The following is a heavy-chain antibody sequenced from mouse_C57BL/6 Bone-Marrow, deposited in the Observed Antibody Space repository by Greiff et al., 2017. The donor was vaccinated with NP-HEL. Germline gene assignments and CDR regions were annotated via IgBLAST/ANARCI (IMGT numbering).Heavy chain of an antibody. V-gene: IGHV5-4*03. Sequence: EVMLVESGGGLVKPGGSLKLSCAASGFTFSSYAMSWVRQTPEKRLEWVATISDGGSYTYYPDNVKGRFTISRDNAKNNLYLQMSHLKSEDTAMYYCARGAFYDYAAYWGQGTSVTVSS. CDR3: ARGAFYDYAAY. CDR1: GFTFSSYA. D-gene: IGHD2-4*01. CDR2: ISDGGSYT. J-gene: IGHJ4*01.